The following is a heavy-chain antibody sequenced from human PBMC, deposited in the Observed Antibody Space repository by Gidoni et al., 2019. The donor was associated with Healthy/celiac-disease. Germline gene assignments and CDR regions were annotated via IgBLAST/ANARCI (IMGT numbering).Heavy chain of an antibody. Sequence: EVQLVESGGGLVQPGGSLRLSCAASGFTVRSNYMRWVRQAPGKGLEGVSVIYSGGSTYYADSVKGRFTISRDNSKNTLYLQMNSLRAEDTAVYYCAMEGPAYYFDYWGQGTLVTVSS. CDR2: IYSGGST. V-gene: IGHV3-66*01. CDR1: GFTVRSNY. J-gene: IGHJ4*02. D-gene: IGHD1-1*01. CDR3: AMEGPAYYFDY.